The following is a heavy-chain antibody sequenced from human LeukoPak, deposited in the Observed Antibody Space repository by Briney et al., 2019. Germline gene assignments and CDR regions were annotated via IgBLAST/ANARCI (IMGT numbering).Heavy chain of an antibody. J-gene: IGHJ5*02. V-gene: IGHV4-34*01. CDR1: GGSFSGYY. D-gene: IGHD2-15*01. CDR3: ARATALGYCSGGSCYPRGLDP. Sequence: PSETLSLTCAVYGGSFSGYYWSWIRQPPGKGLEWIGEINHSGSTNYNPSLKSRVTISVDTSMNQFSLKLSSVTAADTAVYYCARATALGYCSGGSCYPRGLDPWGQGTLVTVSS. CDR2: INHSGST.